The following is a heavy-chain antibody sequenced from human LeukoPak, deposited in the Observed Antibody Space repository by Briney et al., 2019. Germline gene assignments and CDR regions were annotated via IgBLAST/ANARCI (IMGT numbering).Heavy chain of an antibody. J-gene: IGHJ3*02. Sequence: GGSLRLSCAASGFAFSNVWMTWVRQAPGKGLEWVSYISSSGSTIYYADSVKGRFTISRDNAKNSLYLQMNSLRAEDTAVHYCASALRSSPGAFDIWGQGTMVTVSS. V-gene: IGHV3-48*04. D-gene: IGHD3-16*02. CDR2: ISSSGSTI. CDR1: GFAFSNVW. CDR3: ASALRSSPGAFDI.